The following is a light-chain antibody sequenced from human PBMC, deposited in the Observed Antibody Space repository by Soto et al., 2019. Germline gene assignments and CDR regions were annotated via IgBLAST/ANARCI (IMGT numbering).Light chain of an antibody. CDR1: SSDVGGYNY. V-gene: IGLV2-14*01. Sequence: QSALTQPASVYGSPGQSITISCTGTSSDVGGYNYVSWYQQHPGKAPKLMIYDVSNRPSGVSNRFSGSKSGNTASLTISGLQAEDEADYYCSSHTSSSTPFYVFGTGTQLTVL. CDR3: SSHTSSSTPFYV. J-gene: IGLJ1*01. CDR2: DVS.